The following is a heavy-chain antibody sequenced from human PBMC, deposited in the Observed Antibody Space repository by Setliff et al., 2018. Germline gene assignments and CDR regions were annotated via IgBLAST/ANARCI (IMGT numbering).Heavy chain of an antibody. Sequence: GALRLSCAASGFTFSRYAMNWVRQTPGKGLEWVSYISASSANIQYADSVRGRFTVSRDNARNSLYLQMNSLRGDDAAVYYCASDPSYASSLYYYLEVWGKGTTVTVSS. CDR1: GFTFSRYA. D-gene: IGHD6-13*01. CDR3: ASDPSYASSLYYYLEV. CDR2: ISASSANI. V-gene: IGHV3-48*01. J-gene: IGHJ6*03.